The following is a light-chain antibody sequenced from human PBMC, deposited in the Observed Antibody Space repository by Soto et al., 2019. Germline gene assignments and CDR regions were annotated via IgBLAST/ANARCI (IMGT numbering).Light chain of an antibody. V-gene: IGKV1D-16*01. CDR2: DAS. J-gene: IGKJ1*01. Sequence: DIQMTHSPSSLSSSLVGIGTITCRXSQGISSWLAWYQQKPEKAPKLLIYDASSLQSGVPPRFSGSGSGTEFTLTIRSLQPDDIATYYCQQYSSYSAWTFGEGTKVDIK. CDR3: QQYSSYSAWT. CDR1: QGISSW.